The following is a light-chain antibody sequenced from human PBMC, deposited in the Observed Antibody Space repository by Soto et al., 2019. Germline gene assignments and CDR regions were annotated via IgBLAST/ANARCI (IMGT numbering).Light chain of an antibody. Sequence: DIVMTQSPDSLAVSLGERATINCRSSQSVLYSSNNKNYLAWFQQKPGQPPKLLIYWASTRESGVPDRFSGSGSGTDFTLTHSSLQAEDVAVYYCQQYYSSPLTFGQGTKVEIK. CDR3: QQYYSSPLT. CDR2: WAS. CDR1: QSVLYSSNNKNY. J-gene: IGKJ1*01. V-gene: IGKV4-1*01.